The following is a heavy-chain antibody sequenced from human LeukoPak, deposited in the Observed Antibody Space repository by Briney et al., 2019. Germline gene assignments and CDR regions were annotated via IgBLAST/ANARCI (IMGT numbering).Heavy chain of an antibody. D-gene: IGHD1-14*01. CDR1: GFTLSNYN. Sequence: GGSLRLSCAASGFTLSNYNMNWVRQAPGKGLEGASSISSGSSYKYYTDSVKGRFTISRDNAKNSMYLQMNSLRAEDTAVYYCARVRLNHFDYWGQGTLVTVSS. CDR3: ARVRLNHFDY. V-gene: IGHV3-21*01. J-gene: IGHJ4*02. CDR2: ISSGSSYK.